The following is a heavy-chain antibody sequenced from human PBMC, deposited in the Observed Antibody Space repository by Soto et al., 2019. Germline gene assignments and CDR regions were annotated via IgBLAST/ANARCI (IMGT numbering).Heavy chain of an antibody. D-gene: IGHD3-10*01. CDR1: GFTFPNYW. CDR2: IKQDGSEK. J-gene: IGHJ4*02. Sequence: GGSLRLSCATSGFTFPNYWMSWVRQAPGEGLEWVANIKQDGSEKYYVDSVKGRFTISRDNAKNSVYLQINSLRVEDTALYYCARDKYYGPGNDYWGQGTLVTVSS. V-gene: IGHV3-7*05. CDR3: ARDKYYGPGNDY.